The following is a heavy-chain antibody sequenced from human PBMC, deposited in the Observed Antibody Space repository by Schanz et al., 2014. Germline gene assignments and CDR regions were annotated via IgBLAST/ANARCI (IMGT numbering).Heavy chain of an antibody. Sequence: VHLVESGGGLVQPGGSLRLSCTASGFPFSDYFMAWIRQAPGKGLEWVSYISSSSSTRYYADSVKGRFTISRDNSRNTLYLQMNSLRAEDTAVYYCARDGYSVVVISPTESFDIWGQGTTVTVSS. CDR1: GFPFSDYF. J-gene: IGHJ6*02. CDR2: ISSSSSTR. V-gene: IGHV3-11*04. CDR3: ARDGYSVVVISPTESFDI. D-gene: IGHD2-21*01.